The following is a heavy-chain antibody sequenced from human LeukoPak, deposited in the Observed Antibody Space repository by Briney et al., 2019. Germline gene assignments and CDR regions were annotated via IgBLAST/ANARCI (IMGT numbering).Heavy chain of an antibody. CDR2: INHSGST. CDR3: ASTSYYYDSSGYF. Sequence: PSETLSLTCAVYGGSFSGYYWSWIRQPPGKGLEWIGEINHSGSTYYNPSLKSRVTISVGTSKNQFSLKLSSVTAADTAVYYCASTSYYYDSSGYFWGQGTLVTVSS. CDR1: GGSFSGYY. V-gene: IGHV4-34*01. J-gene: IGHJ4*02. D-gene: IGHD3-22*01.